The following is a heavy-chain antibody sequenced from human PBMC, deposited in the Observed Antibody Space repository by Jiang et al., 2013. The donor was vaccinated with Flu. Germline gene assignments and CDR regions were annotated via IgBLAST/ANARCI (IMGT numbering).Heavy chain of an antibody. CDR3: ARVYRGNSPFDY. Sequence: PGLVKPSETLSLTCAVSGYSISSGYYWGWIRQPPGKGLEWIGCIYHTGTTYYNPSLKSRVTISVDTSKNQFSLRLSSVTAADTALYYCARVYRGNSPFDYWGQGTLVTVSS. V-gene: IGHV4-38-2*01. D-gene: IGHD3-16*02. CDR1: GYSISSGYY. J-gene: IGHJ4*02. CDR2: IYHTGTT.